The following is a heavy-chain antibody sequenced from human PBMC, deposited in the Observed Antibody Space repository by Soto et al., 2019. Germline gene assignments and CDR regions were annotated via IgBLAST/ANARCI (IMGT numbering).Heavy chain of an antibody. CDR1: GFTFSSYG. D-gene: IGHD3-10*01. CDR2: IWYDGSNK. Sequence: GGSLRLSCAASGFTFSSYGMHWVRQAPGKGLEWVAVIWYDGSNKYYADSVKGRFTISRDNSKNTLYLQMNSLRAEDTAVYYCARAGPRRTYGMDVWGQGITVTVSS. J-gene: IGHJ6*02. CDR3: ARAGPRRTYGMDV. V-gene: IGHV3-33*01.